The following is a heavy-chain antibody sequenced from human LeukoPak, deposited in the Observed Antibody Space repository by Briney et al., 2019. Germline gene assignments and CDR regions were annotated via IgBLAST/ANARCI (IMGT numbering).Heavy chain of an antibody. CDR1: GGTFISYA. D-gene: IGHD6-13*01. Sequence: SVKVSCKASGGTFISYAISGVRQAPGQGLEWMGGIIPIFGTANYAQKFQGRVTITTDESTSTAYMELSSLRSEDTAVYYCARVNGFSTRYSSSWYSYLANWGQGTLVTVSS. J-gene: IGHJ4*02. CDR2: IIPIFGTA. CDR3: ARVNGFSTRYSSSWYSYLAN. V-gene: IGHV1-69*05.